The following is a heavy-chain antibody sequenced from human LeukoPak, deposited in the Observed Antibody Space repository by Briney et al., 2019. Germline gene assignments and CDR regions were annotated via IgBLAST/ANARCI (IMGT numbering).Heavy chain of an antibody. CDR1: GFTFSSYS. CDR3: ARGSVAATTPYYFDY. V-gene: IGHV3-30*03. CDR2: ISYDGSNK. J-gene: IGHJ4*02. Sequence: PGGSLRLSCAASGFTFSSYSMNWVRQAPGKGLEWVAVISYDGSNKYYADSVKGRFTISRDNSKNTLYLQMNSLRAEDTAVYYCARGSVAATTPYYFDYWGQGTLVTVSS. D-gene: IGHD2-15*01.